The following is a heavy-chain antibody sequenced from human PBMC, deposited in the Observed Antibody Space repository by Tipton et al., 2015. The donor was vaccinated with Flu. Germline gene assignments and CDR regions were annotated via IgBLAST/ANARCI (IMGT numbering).Heavy chain of an antibody. Sequence: QLVQSGGGLVRPGESLRLSCAASEFTVSSSYMSWVRQDPGKGLEWVSIIDIGGKTFYADSVEGRFTISRDTSNNTLFLQMNTLRPDDTAVYYCASDSQVRNRAYDICCQGTMVTVS. J-gene: IGHJ3*02. CDR3: ASDSQVRNRAYDI. CDR2: IDIGGKT. V-gene: IGHV3-53*04. D-gene: IGHD1-14*01. CDR1: EFTVSSSY.